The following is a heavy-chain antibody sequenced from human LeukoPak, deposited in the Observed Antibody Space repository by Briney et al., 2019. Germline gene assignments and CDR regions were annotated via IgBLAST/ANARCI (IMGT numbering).Heavy chain of an antibody. CDR1: GGSFSGYY. Sequence: SETLSLTCAVYGGSFSGYYWSWIRQPRGKGLEWIGEINHSGSTNYNPSLKSRVTISVDTSKNQFSLKLSSVTAADTAVYYCASHFQAPGDYWGQGTLVTVSS. V-gene: IGHV4-34*01. J-gene: IGHJ4*02. CDR2: INHSGST. D-gene: IGHD3-3*02. CDR3: ASHFQAPGDY.